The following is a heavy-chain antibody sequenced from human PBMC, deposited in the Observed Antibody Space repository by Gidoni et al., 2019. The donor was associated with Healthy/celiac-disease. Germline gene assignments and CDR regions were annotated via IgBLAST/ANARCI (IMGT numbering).Heavy chain of an antibody. CDR2: IKQDGSEK. Sequence: EVQLVESGGGLVQPGGSLRLSCAASGFPFSRYWMGWVRQAPGKGLEWVANIKQDGSEKYYVDSVKGRFTISRDNAKNSLYRQMNSLRAEETAVYYCASHPPRRIVGATYFDYWGQGTLVTVSS. CDR3: ASHPPRRIVGATYFDY. J-gene: IGHJ4*02. D-gene: IGHD1-26*01. V-gene: IGHV3-7*01. CDR1: GFPFSRYW.